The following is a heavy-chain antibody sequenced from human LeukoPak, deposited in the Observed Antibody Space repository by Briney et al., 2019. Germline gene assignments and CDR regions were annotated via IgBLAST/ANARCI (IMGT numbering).Heavy chain of an antibody. D-gene: IGHD2-15*01. V-gene: IGHV3-74*01. CDR3: VRGIGSPDS. CDR2: IDGPGREA. CDR1: GFTFSSYW. Sequence: GGSLRLSCAASGFTFSSYWMHWVRQAPGEGLVWVSHIDGPGREANYADSVRGRFTTSRDNAKNTMYLQMNSLRAEDTAVYYCVRGIGSPDSWGQGTLVTVSS. J-gene: IGHJ4*02.